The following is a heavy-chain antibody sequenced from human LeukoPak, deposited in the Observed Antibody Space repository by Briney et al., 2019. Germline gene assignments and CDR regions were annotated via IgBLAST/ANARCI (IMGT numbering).Heavy chain of an antibody. J-gene: IGHJ4*02. CDR1: GINFRASG. V-gene: IGHV3-30*02. D-gene: IGHD2-2*01. Sequence: GGSLRLSCAASGINFRASGMHWVRQAPGMGLEWVTFIQTDGSDKRYAASVAGRFTISRDDSKNTVYLHMNSLRPDDSALYYCAREGGTVVVGRFDYWGQGTLVTVSS. CDR2: IQTDGSDK. CDR3: AREGGTVVVGRFDY.